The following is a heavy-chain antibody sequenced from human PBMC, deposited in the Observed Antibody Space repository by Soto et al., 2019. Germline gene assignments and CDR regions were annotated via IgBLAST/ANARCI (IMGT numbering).Heavy chain of an antibody. V-gene: IGHV3-74*01. CDR3: TRGSQAAFDI. Sequence: PGGSLRLSCAASEFTFSGYWMHWVRQAPGKGLVWVSRINSDGSSTTYADSVEGRFTISRDNAKNTLYLQMNSLRAEDTAVYYCTRGSQAAFDIWGQGTMVTVS. CDR1: EFTFSGYW. J-gene: IGHJ3*02. CDR2: INSDGSST.